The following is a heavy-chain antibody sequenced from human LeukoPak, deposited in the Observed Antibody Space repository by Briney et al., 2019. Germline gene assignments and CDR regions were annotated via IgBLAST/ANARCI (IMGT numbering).Heavy chain of an antibody. CDR1: GFTFTNFA. D-gene: IGHD3-16*01. V-gene: IGHV3-23*01. J-gene: IGHJ1*01. CDR3: AKDDMFYDLRFAEYFQH. Sequence: GGSLRLSCAASGFTFTNFAMSWVRQTPGKGLEWVSSITRSGGNTYYADSVRGRFTISRDTSRNTLYLQMNSLRAEDTAIYYCAKDDMFYDLRFAEYFQHWGQGTLVTVSS. CDR2: ITRSGGNT.